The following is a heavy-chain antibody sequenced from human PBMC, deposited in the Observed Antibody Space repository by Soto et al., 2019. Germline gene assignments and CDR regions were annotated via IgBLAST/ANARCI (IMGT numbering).Heavy chain of an antibody. CDR1: GGTFSSYA. Sequence: GASVKVSCKASGGTFSSYATSWVRQAPGQGLEWMGGIIPIFGTANYAQKFQGRVTITADKSTSTAYMELSSLRSEDTAVYYCASQMLAVRELEWLLLLAYWGQGTPVTGS. J-gene: IGHJ4*02. CDR3: ASQMLAVRELEWLLLLAY. D-gene: IGHD3-3*01. V-gene: IGHV1-69*06. CDR2: IIPIFGTA.